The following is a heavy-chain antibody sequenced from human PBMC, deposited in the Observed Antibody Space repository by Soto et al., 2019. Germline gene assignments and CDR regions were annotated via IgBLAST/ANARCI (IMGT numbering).Heavy chain of an antibody. CDR1: GGSISSYY. J-gene: IGHJ6*02. CDR3: ARQDHYYGIDV. Sequence: PSETLSLTCTVSGGSISSYYWSWIRQPPGKGLEWIGYIYYSGSTNYNPSLKSRVTISVDTSKNQFSLKLSSVTAADTAVYYCARQDHYYGIDVWGQGTTVTVSS. V-gene: IGHV4-59*08. CDR2: IYYSGST.